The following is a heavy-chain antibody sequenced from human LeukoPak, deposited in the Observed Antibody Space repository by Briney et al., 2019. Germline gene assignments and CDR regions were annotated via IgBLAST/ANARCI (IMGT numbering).Heavy chain of an antibody. J-gene: IGHJ3*02. CDR3: ARGDYGFDAFDI. Sequence: RPSETLSLTCTVSGGPISSSSYYWGWIRQPPGKGLEWIGSIYYSGSTYYNPSLKSRVTISVDTSKNQFSLKLSSVTAADTAVYYCARGDYGFDAFDIWGQGTMVTVSS. CDR1: GGPISSSSYY. CDR2: IYYSGST. V-gene: IGHV4-39*01. D-gene: IGHD4-17*01.